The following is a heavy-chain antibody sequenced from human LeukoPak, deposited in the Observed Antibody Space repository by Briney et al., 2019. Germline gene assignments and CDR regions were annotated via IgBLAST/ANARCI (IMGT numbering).Heavy chain of an antibody. V-gene: IGHV1-18*01. Sequence: ASVKVSCKASGYTFTSYGISWVRQAPGQGLEWMGWISAYNGNTNYAQKLQGRVTMTTDASTSTAYMELRSLRSDDTAVYYCAREPGSYYNDDMKSDYWGQGTLVTVSS. CDR1: GYTFTSYG. CDR3: AREPGSYYNDDMKSDY. J-gene: IGHJ4*02. D-gene: IGHD3-10*01. CDR2: ISAYNGNT.